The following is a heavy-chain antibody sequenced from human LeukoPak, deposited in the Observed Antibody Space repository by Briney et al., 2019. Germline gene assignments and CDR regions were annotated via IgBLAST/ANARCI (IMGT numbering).Heavy chain of an antibody. CDR1: GFSLSTSGVG. Sequence: SGPTLVNPTQTLTLTCTFSGFSLSTSGVGVGWIRQPPGKALEWLALIYWDDDKRYSPSLKSRLTITKDTSKNQVVLTMTNMDPVDTATYYCAHGTYRYRGLPNWFDPWGQGTLVTVSS. V-gene: IGHV2-5*02. CDR3: AHGTYRYRGLPNWFDP. D-gene: IGHD1-1*01. J-gene: IGHJ5*02. CDR2: IYWDDDK.